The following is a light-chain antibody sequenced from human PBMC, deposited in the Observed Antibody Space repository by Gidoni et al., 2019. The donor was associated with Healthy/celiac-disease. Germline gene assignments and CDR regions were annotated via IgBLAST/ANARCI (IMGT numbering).Light chain of an antibody. J-gene: IGKJ3*01. CDR3: QQYNNWPPSFT. CDR2: GAS. CDR1: QSVSSN. Sequence: EIVMTQSPATLSVSPGERATRSCRARQSVSSNLAWYQLNPGQAPRLLIYGASTRATGIPARFSGSGSGTEFTLTISSLQSEDFAFYYCQQYNNWPPSFTFGPGTKVDIK. V-gene: IGKV3-15*01.